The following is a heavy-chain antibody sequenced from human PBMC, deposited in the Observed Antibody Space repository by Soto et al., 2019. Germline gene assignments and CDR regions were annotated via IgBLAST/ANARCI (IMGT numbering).Heavy chain of an antibody. CDR3: AKRFWDIAQRRWFDP. CDR2: ISGSGGST. Sequence: GGSLRLSCAASGFTFSSYAMSWVRQAPGKGLEWVSAISGSGGSTYYADSVKGRSTISRDNSKNTLYLQMNSLRAEDTAVYYCAKRFWDIAQRRWFDPWGQGTLVLVSS. CDR1: GFTFSSYA. V-gene: IGHV3-23*01. J-gene: IGHJ5*02. D-gene: IGHD2-15*01.